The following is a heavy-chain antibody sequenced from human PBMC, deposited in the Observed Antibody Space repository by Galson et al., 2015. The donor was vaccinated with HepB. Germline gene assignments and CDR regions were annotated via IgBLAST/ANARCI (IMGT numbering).Heavy chain of an antibody. CDR1: GFSLSTSKEG. Sequence: PALVKPTQTLTLTCSLSGFSLSTSKEGVGWIRQPPGKALEWLALIYWDDDKRYSPSLKSRLTITKDTSKNQVVLTMTNMDPVDTATYYCAHLILVAGVFDYWGQGTLVTVSS. V-gene: IGHV2-5*02. CDR3: AHLILVAGVFDY. D-gene: IGHD6-19*01. J-gene: IGHJ4*02. CDR2: IYWDDDK.